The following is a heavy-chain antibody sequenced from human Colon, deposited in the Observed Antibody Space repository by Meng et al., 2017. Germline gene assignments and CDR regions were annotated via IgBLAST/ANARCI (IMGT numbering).Heavy chain of an antibody. D-gene: IGHD6-25*01. CDR3: ARGSRVAAD. CDR1: GFTFSDYS. Sequence: GGSLRLSCAASGFTFSDYSMSWIRQAPGKGLEWVSYITTSASGNAIYYANSVKGRFTISRDDAKKSLYLQMNSLRADDTAVYHCARGSRVAADWGRGTLVTVSS. V-gene: IGHV3-11*01. J-gene: IGHJ1*01. CDR2: ITTSASGNAI.